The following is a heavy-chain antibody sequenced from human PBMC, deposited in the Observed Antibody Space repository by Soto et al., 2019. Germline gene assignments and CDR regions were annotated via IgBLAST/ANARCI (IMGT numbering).Heavy chain of an antibody. CDR1: GGSISSGGYS. Sequence: PSETLSLTCAVSGGSISSGGYSWSWIRQPPGKGLEWIGYIYHSGSTYYNPSLKSRVTISVDRSKNQFSLKLSSVTAADTAVYYCARVLRSSTYYFDYWGQGTLVTVS. CDR3: ARVLRSSTYYFDY. D-gene: IGHD6-6*01. V-gene: IGHV4-30-2*01. J-gene: IGHJ4*02. CDR2: IYHSGST.